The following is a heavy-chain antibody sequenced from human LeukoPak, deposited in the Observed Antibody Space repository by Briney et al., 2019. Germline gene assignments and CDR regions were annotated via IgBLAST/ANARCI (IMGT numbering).Heavy chain of an antibody. J-gene: IGHJ4*02. Sequence: ASVKVSCKASGYTFTSYYMHWVRQAPGQGLEWMGIINPSGGSTSYAQKFQGRVTMTRDTSTSTVYMELSSLTVEDTAIYYCARVAYTSSWGERYYFDYWGQGTLVTVSS. V-gene: IGHV1-46*01. CDR3: ARVAYTSSWGERYYFDY. D-gene: IGHD2-15*01. CDR2: INPSGGST. CDR1: GYTFTSYY.